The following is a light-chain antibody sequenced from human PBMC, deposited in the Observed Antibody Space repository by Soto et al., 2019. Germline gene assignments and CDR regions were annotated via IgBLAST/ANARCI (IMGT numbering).Light chain of an antibody. CDR2: AAS. J-gene: IGKJ1*01. CDR1: QSISSW. V-gene: IGKV1-5*01. Sequence: DIQMTQSPSTLSASVGDRVTITCRASQSISSWLAWYQQKPGKAPKLLIYAASRLESGVPSRFCGSGSGTAFTLTVTSLQPDDFATYYCQQYNSYSGTLGRGTKVEIK. CDR3: QQYNSYSGT.